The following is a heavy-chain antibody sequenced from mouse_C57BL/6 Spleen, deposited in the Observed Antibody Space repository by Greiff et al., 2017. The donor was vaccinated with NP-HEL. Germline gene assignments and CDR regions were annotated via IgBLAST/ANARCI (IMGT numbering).Heavy chain of an antibody. J-gene: IGHJ2*01. CDR3: ARRGLRGEYYFDY. Sequence: EVKLVESGGDLVKPGGSLKLSCAASGFTFSSYGMSWVRQTPDKRLEWVATISSGGSYTYYPDSVKGRFTISRDNAKNTLYLQMSSLKSEDTAMYYCARRGLRGEYYFDYWGQGATLTVSS. V-gene: IGHV5-6*02. CDR2: ISSGGSYT. D-gene: IGHD2-4*01. CDR1: GFTFSSYG.